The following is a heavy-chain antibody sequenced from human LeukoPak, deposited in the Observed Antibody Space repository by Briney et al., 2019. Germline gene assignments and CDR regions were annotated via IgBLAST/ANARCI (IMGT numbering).Heavy chain of an antibody. Sequence: NPGGSLRLSCAASGFTFSSYSMNWVRQAPGKGLEWVSSISSSSSSYIYYADSVKGRFTISRDNAKNSLYLQMNSLRAEDTAVYYCARHYGDYEGVDYWGQGTLVTVSS. CDR1: GFTFSSYS. CDR3: ARHYGDYEGVDY. V-gene: IGHV3-21*01. J-gene: IGHJ4*02. CDR2: ISSSSSSYI. D-gene: IGHD4-17*01.